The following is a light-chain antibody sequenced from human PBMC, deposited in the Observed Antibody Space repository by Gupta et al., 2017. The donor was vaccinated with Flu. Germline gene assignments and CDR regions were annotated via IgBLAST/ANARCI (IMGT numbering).Light chain of an antibody. CDR3: QQYDGYPWT. Sequence: IQVTQSPSPLSAFLGDRVTITCRASQSISNWLAWYQQKPGKAPKLLIYKASSFESGVPSRFSGSGSGTEFTLTISSLQPDDSATFYCQQYDGYPWTFGQGTKVEI. CDR1: QSISNW. V-gene: IGKV1-5*03. J-gene: IGKJ1*01. CDR2: KAS.